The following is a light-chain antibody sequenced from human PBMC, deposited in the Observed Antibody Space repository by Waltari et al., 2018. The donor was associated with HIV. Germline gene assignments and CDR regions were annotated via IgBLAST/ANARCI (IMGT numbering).Light chain of an antibody. J-gene: IGLJ2*01. V-gene: IGLV2-8*01. CDR2: EVN. CDR3: SSFAGTNSHVV. Sequence: QSALTQPPSASGSPEQSVTISCTGTSSDVGAYNFVSWYQQRPGQDPKLIIFEVNKRPSGVPDRFSGSKSVNTASLTVSGLQAEDEADYYCSSFAGTNSHVVFGGGTKLTVL. CDR1: SSDVGAYNF.